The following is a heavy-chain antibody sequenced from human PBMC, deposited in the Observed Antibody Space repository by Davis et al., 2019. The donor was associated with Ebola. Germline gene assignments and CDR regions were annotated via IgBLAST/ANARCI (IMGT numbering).Heavy chain of an antibody. CDR1: GFTFSSYG. J-gene: IGHJ4*02. D-gene: IGHD4-17*01. Sequence: GESLKISCAASGFTFSSYGMHWVRQAPGKGLEWVAVISYDGSNKYYADSVKGRFTISRDNSKNTLYLQMNSLRAEDTAVYYCAKDLRTDYGVFDYWGQGTPVTVSS. V-gene: IGHV3-30*18. CDR2: ISYDGSNK. CDR3: AKDLRTDYGVFDY.